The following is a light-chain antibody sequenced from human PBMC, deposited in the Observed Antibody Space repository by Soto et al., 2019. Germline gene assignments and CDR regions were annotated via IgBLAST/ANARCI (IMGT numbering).Light chain of an antibody. J-gene: IGKJ5*01. V-gene: IGKV1-39*01. CDR3: QQSYSTIP. CDR1: QSISSY. Sequence: DIQVTQSPSSLSASVGDRVTITCRASQSISSYLNWYQQKPGKAPKLLIYAASSLQSGVPSRFSGSGSGTDFTLTISSLQPEDFATYYCQQSYSTIPFGQGTRPEI. CDR2: AAS.